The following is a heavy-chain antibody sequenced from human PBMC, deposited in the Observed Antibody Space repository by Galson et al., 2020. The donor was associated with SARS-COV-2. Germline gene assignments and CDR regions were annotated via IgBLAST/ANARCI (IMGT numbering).Heavy chain of an antibody. J-gene: IGHJ4*02. D-gene: IGHD3-22*01. CDR3: TRDCGCDTDSSCYPVY. Sequence: ASETLSLTCAVSGYSISNGFYWGWNRQSPGKGLEWNGYIYHNGRTYSNPSLKSRVTISIDTSKNQFSLEVNSVTAADTSMYYCTRDCGCDTDSSCYPVYWGQGRLVTVSS. V-gene: IGHV4-38-2*02. CDR1: GYSISNGFY. CDR2: IYHNGRT.